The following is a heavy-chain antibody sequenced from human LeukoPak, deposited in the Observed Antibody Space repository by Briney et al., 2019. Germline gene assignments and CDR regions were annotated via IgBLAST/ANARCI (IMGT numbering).Heavy chain of an antibody. CDR2: INSDGSST. CDR1: GFTFSSYA. J-gene: IGHJ2*01. V-gene: IGHV3-74*01. Sequence: PGGSLRLSCAASGFTFSSYAMSWVRQAPGKGLEWVSRINSDGSSTSYADSVKGRFTISRDNAKNTLYLQMNSLRAEDTAVYYCARDKGWELPYWYFDLWGRGTLVTVSS. D-gene: IGHD1-26*01. CDR3: ARDKGWELPYWYFDL.